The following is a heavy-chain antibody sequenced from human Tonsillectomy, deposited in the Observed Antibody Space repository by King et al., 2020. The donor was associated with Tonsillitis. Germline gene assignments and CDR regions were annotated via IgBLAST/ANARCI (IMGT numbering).Heavy chain of an antibody. D-gene: IGHD3-16*01. CDR2: IYYSGST. V-gene: IGHV4-59*01. Sequence: QLQESGPGLVKPSETLSLTCTVSGASISSYYWNWIRQPPGKGLEWIGYIYYSGSTIYNPSLESRVTISVDTSKNQFSLKLTSVTAADTAMYYCARGFGPYYFDYWGQGSLVAVSS. CDR3: ARGFGPYYFDY. J-gene: IGHJ4*02. CDR1: GASISSYY.